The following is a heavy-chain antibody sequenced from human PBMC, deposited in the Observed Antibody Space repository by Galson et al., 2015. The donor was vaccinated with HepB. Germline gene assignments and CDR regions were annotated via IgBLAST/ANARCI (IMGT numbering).Heavy chain of an antibody. V-gene: IGHV1-18*01. CDR1: GYTFTSYG. CDR3: ARRYYDILTGYWGMDV. D-gene: IGHD3-9*01. J-gene: IGHJ6*02. Sequence: SVKVSCKASGYTFTSYGISWVRQAPGQGLEWMGWISAYNGNTNYAQKLQGRVTMTTDTSTSTAYMELRSLRSDDTAVYYCARRYYDILTGYWGMDVWGQGTTVTVSS. CDR2: ISAYNGNT.